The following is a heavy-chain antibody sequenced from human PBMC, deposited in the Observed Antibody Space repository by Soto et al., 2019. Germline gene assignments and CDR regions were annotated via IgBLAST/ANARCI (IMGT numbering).Heavy chain of an antibody. CDR3: ARTRAVWFDP. V-gene: IGHV4-39*01. J-gene: IGHJ5*02. CDR1: GGSISSSSYY. Sequence: LETLSLTCTVSGGSISSSSYYWGWIRQPPGKGLEWIGSIYYSGSTYYNPSLKSRVTISVDTSKNQFSLKLSSVTAADTAVYYCARTRAVWFDPWGQGTLVTVPQ. D-gene: IGHD6-19*01. CDR2: IYYSGST.